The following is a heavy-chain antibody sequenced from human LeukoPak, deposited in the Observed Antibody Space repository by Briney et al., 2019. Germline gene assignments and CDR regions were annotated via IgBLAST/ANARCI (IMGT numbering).Heavy chain of an antibody. D-gene: IGHD6-13*01. V-gene: IGHV4-59*01. CDR2: IYYSGST. J-gene: IGHJ4*02. CDR3: ARVRYSSSWYDGCYFDY. CDR1: GGSISSYY. Sequence: SETLSLTCTVSGGSISSYYWSWIRQPPGKGLEWIGYIYYSGSTNYNPSLKSRVTISVDTSKNQFSLKLSSVTAADTAVYYCARVRYSSSWYDGCYFDYWGREPWSPSPQ.